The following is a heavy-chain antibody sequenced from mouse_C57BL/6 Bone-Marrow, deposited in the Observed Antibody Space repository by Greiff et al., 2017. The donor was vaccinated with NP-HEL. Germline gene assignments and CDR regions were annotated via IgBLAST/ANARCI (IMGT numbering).Heavy chain of an antibody. CDR2: IGRTSSNYAS. V-gene: IGHV10-3*01. CDR3: VRSWFAY. J-gene: IGHJ3*01. Sequence: EVQVVESGGGLVQPKGSLKLSCAASGFTFNTYAMHWVRQAPGQGLEWVARIGRTSSNYASYHAVSVKDRFTISRDDSQRMLYLQMNNLKTEDTAMYYCVRSWFAYGGQGTLVTVSA. CDR1: GFTFNTYA.